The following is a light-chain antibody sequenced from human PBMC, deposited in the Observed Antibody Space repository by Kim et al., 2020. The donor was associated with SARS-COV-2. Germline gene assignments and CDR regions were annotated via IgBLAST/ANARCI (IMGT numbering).Light chain of an antibody. V-gene: IGKV3-15*01. CDR2: GVP. CDR3: ENYKNCHRT. CDR1: RGVTSN. Sequence: GSPGRGAPPSGRAGRGVTSNIYWYQRKPGAAPRRLIYGVPTRATGTPARCRGGGSVTEFTLTICSLQSENFAVYYCENYKNCHRTFGQGTQRE. J-gene: IGKJ1*01.